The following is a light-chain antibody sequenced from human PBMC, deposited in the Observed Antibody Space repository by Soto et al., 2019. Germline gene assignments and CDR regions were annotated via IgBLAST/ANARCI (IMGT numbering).Light chain of an antibody. J-gene: IGLJ3*02. CDR3: NSYAGSNNWV. CDR1: SSDVGGYNY. V-gene: IGLV2-8*01. CDR2: EVS. Sequence: QSALTQPASVSGSPGQSITISCTGTSSDVGGYNYVSWYQPHPGKAPKLMIYEVSKRPSGVPDRFSGSKSGNTASLTVSGLQADDEADYYCNSYAGSNNWVFGGGTKVTVL.